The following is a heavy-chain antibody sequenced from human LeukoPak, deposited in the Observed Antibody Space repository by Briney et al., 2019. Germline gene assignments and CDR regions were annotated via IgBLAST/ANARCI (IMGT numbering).Heavy chain of an antibody. D-gene: IGHD6-13*01. CDR2: ISSSSSYI. CDR1: GFTFSSYS. CDR3: ARDLWGIADYYFDY. V-gene: IGHV3-21*01. J-gene: IGHJ4*02. Sequence: GGSLRLSCAASGFTFSSYSMNWVRQAPGKGLEWVSSISSSSSYIYYADSVKGRFTISRDNAKNSLYLQMNSLRAEDTAVYYCARDLWGIADYYFDYWGQGTLVTVSS.